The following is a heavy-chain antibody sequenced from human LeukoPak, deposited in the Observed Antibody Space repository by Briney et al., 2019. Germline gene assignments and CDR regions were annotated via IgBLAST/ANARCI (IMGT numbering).Heavy chain of an antibody. Sequence: GGSLRLSCAASTFSFSNYEMNWVRQAPGQGLECVSYISPTGYTIYYADSVKGRFTISRDSAKNSLYLQMSSLRAEDTAVYYCARVGYHGSGSFDYWGQGTLVTVSS. J-gene: IGHJ4*02. CDR2: ISPTGYTI. CDR3: ARVGYHGSGSFDY. D-gene: IGHD3-10*01. V-gene: IGHV3-48*03. CDR1: TFSFSNYE.